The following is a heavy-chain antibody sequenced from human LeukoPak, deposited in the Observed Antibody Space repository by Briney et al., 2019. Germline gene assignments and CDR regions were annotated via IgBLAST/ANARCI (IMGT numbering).Heavy chain of an antibody. D-gene: IGHD3-9*01. CDR3: LRYIVYLDY. CDR1: GYTFTGYY. CDR2: INPNTGDT. V-gene: IGHV1-2*02. J-gene: IGHJ4*02. Sequence: SVNDTCQASGYTFTGYYLHWVRQAPGQGLEWLGWINPNTGDTNYAQKFQGRVTMTRDTSITTAYMELSSLRSDDTAMYYCLRYIVYLDYWGQGTLVTVSS.